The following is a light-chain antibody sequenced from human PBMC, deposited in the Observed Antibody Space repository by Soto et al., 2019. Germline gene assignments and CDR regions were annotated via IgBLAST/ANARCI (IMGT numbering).Light chain of an antibody. CDR1: QSVSSSY. J-gene: IGKJ1*01. V-gene: IGKV3-20*01. CDR3: QQYGSSPTWT. Sequence: EIVLTQSPGTLSLSPGERATLSCRASQSVSSSYLAWYQQKPGQAPRLLIYGASSRATGIPDRFSGSGSGTDFPLTLSRLEPEDFAVYYSQQYGSSPTWTFGQGTKVEIK. CDR2: GAS.